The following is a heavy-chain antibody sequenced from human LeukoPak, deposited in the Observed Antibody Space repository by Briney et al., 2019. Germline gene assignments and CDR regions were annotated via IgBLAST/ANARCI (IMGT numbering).Heavy chain of an antibody. J-gene: IGHJ3*02. CDR2: IIPIFGTA. CDR3: ARPIAAAGNDAFDI. D-gene: IGHD6-13*01. Sequence: SVKVSCKASGGTFSSYAISWVRQAPGQGLEWMGRIIPIFGTANYAQKFQGRVTITTDESTSTAYMELSSLGSEDTAVYYCARPIAAAGNDAFDIWGQGTMVTVSS. V-gene: IGHV1-69*05. CDR1: GGTFSSYA.